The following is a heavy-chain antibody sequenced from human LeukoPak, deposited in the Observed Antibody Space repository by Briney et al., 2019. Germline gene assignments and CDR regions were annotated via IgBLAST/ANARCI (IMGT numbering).Heavy chain of an antibody. CDR3: TTDPGLMGSYST. CDR1: GFTFSNAW. J-gene: IGHJ5*02. D-gene: IGHD3-10*01. CDR2: IKSKTDGGTT. V-gene: IGHV3-15*01. Sequence: GGSLRLSCAASGFTFSNAWMSWVRQAPGKGLEWVGRIKSKTDGGTTDYAAPVKGRFTISRDDSKNTLYLQMNSPKTEDTAVYYCTTDPGLMGSYSTWGQGTLVTVSS.